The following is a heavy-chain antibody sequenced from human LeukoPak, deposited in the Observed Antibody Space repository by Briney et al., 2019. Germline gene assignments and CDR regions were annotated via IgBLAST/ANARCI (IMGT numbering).Heavy chain of an antibody. V-gene: IGHV1-2*02. D-gene: IGHD6-19*01. J-gene: IGHJ4*02. CDR2: INPNSGGT. Sequence: ASVKVSCKASGYTFTGYYMHWVRQAPGQGLEWMGWINPNSGGTNYAQKFQGRVTMTRDTSISTAYMALSRLRSDDTAVYYCARDAKYSSGWHPRSPWGYWGQGTLVTVFS. CDR3: ARDAKYSSGWHPRSPWGY. CDR1: GYTFTGYY.